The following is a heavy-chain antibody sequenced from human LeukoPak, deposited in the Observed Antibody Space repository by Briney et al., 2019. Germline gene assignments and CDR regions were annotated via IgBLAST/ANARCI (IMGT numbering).Heavy chain of an antibody. Sequence: PGGSLRLSCAASGFTFSSYAMSWVRQAPGKGLEWVSAISGSGGSTYYADSVKGRFTISRDNSKNTLYLQMNSLRAEDAAVYYCAREPSGWVHYYGMDVWGQGTTVTVSS. D-gene: IGHD6-19*01. CDR2: ISGSGGST. V-gene: IGHV3-23*01. CDR3: AREPSGWVHYYGMDV. J-gene: IGHJ6*02. CDR1: GFTFSSYA.